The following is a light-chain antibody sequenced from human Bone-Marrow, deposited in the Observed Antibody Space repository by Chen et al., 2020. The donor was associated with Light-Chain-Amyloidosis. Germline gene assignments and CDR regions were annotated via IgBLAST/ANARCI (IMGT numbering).Light chain of an antibody. Sequence: EIVLTQSPGTLSLSPGEGANLSCRASQTISSNYLTWYQQNFGQAPRLLLYGSSSRATGIPDRFTGSGSGTGFTLTISRLEPEDFEMYYCQQYGTSPLTFGGGTKVESK. CDR1: QTISSNY. CDR2: GSS. CDR3: QQYGTSPLT. J-gene: IGKJ4*01. V-gene: IGKV3-20*01.